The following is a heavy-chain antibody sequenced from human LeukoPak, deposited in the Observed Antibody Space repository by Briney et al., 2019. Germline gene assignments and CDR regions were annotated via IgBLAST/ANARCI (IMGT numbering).Heavy chain of an antibody. Sequence: QPGGSLRLSCSASGFTFSSYAMHWVRQAPDKGLEWVALIWYDGSNKNYADSVKGRFTISRDNSKNTLFLQMNSLRAEDTAVYYCAREASDAFDIWGQGTMVTVSS. CDR2: IWYDGSNK. CDR1: GFTFSSYA. J-gene: IGHJ3*02. V-gene: IGHV3-33*08. CDR3: AREASDAFDI.